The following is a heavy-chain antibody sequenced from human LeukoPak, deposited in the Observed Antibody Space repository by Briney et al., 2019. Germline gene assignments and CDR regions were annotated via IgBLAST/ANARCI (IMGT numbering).Heavy chain of an antibody. CDR3: ARTEESGYSYDYFGYYYYMDV. CDR2: INHSGST. J-gene: IGHJ6*03. Sequence: PSGTLSLTCAVSGGSMSTYNWWSWVRQSPGKGLEWIGEINHSGSTNYNPSLKSRVTISVDTSKNQFSLKLSSVTAADTAVYYCARTEESGYSYDYFGYYYYMDVWGKGTTVTVSS. D-gene: IGHD5-18*01. CDR1: GGSMSTYNW. V-gene: IGHV4-4*02.